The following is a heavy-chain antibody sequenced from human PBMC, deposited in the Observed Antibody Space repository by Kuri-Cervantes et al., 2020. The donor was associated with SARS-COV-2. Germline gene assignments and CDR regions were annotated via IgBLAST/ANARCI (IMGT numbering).Heavy chain of an antibody. J-gene: IGHJ4*02. D-gene: IGHD2-21*01. CDR1: VYIFTNYY. Sequence: ASVKISCKASVYIFTNYYIHWVRQAPGQGREWMGILNPSGGGTRFAQKFQGSVTMTSDTSTSTVYMELRSLRSEDTAVYYCARSGADYNLFDYWGQGTLVTVSS. V-gene: IGHV1-46*01. CDR3: ARSGADYNLFDY. CDR2: LNPSGGGT.